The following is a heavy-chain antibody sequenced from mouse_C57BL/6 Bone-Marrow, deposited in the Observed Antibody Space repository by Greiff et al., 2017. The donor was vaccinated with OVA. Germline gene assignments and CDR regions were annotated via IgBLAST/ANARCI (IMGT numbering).Heavy chain of an antibody. V-gene: IGHV3-6*01. CDR3: AGGRSKRYFDV. CDR1: GYSITSGYY. Sequence: EVHLVESGPGLVKPSQSLSLTCSVTGYSITSGYYWNWIRQFPGNKLEWMGYIRSDGSNNSNPSLKNRISITRDTSKNQFFLKLNSVTTEDTATYYCAGGRSKRYFDVWGTGTTVTVSS. CDR2: IRSDGSN. D-gene: IGHD2-5*01. J-gene: IGHJ1*03.